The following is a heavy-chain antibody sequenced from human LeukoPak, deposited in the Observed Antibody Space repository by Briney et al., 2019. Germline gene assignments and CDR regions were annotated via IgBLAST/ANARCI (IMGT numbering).Heavy chain of an antibody. Sequence: QPGGSLRLSCAASGFTFSTYYMNWVRQPPGKGLEWVASIKQDGSVKYYADSVKGRFTISRDNPKNSLYLQMNSLRAEDTAVYYCARDDYCGGDCYSTFEYWGQGTLVTVSS. CDR3: ARDDYCGGDCYSTFEY. CDR1: GFTFSTYY. CDR2: IKQDGSVK. D-gene: IGHD2-21*02. V-gene: IGHV3-7*04. J-gene: IGHJ4*02.